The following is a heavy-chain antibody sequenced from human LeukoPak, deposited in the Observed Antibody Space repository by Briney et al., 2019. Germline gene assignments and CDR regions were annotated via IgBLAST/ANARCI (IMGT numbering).Heavy chain of an antibody. CDR3: ARQGVMFAVGGRGLTV. J-gene: IGHJ6*02. CDR2: MYSGNYI. V-gene: IGHV3-66*04. Sequence: GGSLRLSCVASGFTVSNNYMSWVRQAPGKGLEWVSIMYSGNYIYYADSVKGRFTISRDNSKNTLFLQMNSLRAEDAAVYYCARQGVMFAVGGRGLTVWGQGTTVTVSS. D-gene: IGHD3-10*02. CDR1: GFTVSNNY.